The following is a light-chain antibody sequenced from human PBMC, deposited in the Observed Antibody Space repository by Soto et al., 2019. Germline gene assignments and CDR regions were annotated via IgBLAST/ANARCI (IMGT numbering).Light chain of an antibody. CDR1: QTVSNY. CDR3: QQGYKWPLP. J-gene: IGKJ4*01. V-gene: IGKV3-11*01. Sequence: EIVLTQSPATLSLSPGERATLSCRASQTVSNYLAWYQQKPGQAPRLLIYDASNRATGIPDRFSGSGSGTDFTLTISSLEPEDFAVYSCQQGYKWPLPLGGGTKVDIK. CDR2: DAS.